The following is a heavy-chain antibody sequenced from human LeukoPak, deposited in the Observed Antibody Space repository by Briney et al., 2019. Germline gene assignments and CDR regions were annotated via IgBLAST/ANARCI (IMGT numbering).Heavy chain of an antibody. CDR2: ISYDGSNK. Sequence: PGGSLRLSCAASGFTFSSYAMHWVRQAPGKGLEWVAVISYDGSNKYYADSVKGRFTISRDNSKNTLYLQMNSLRAEDTAVYYCASGGCPDEYIVSTSCSRDAFDIWGQGTMVTVSS. CDR1: GFTFSSYA. V-gene: IGHV3-30*01. D-gene: IGHD2-2*01. J-gene: IGHJ3*02. CDR3: ASGGCPDEYIVSTSCSRDAFDI.